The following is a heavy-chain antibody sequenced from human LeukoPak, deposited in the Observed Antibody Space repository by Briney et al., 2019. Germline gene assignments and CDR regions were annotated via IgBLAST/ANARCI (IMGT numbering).Heavy chain of an antibody. CDR1: GFTFSTNW. Sequence: GGSLRLSCTASGFTFSTNWMAWVRQAPGKGLEWVANIKEDGSDTHYVDSVKGRFTISRDNAKNSVYLQMSSLRAEDTAVYYCARDPDCTTTSCFDHWGQGTLVTVSS. D-gene: IGHD2-2*01. V-gene: IGHV3-7*03. CDR3: ARDPDCTTTSCFDH. CDR2: IKEDGSDT. J-gene: IGHJ4*02.